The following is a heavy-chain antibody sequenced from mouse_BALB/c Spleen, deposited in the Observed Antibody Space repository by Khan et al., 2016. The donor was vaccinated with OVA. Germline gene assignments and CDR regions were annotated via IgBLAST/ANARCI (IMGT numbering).Heavy chain of an antibody. V-gene: IGHV2-3*01. CDR2: IWGDGST. CDR1: GFSLNNYG. D-gene: IGHD1-2*01. CDR3: TRVATATRKFYAVDI. J-gene: IGHJ4*01. Sequence: VQLQESGPGLVAPSQSLSITCTVSGFSLNNYGINWIRQPPGKGLEWLGVIWGDGSTNYHSALKSRLSISTDYSNSQVFFKLHSLQTDDTATYSCTRVATATRKFYAVDIWGQGTSVTVSS.